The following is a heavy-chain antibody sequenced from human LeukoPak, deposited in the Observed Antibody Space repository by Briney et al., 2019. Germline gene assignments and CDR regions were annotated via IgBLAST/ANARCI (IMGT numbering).Heavy chain of an antibody. CDR2: ISTSGST. Sequence: SETLSLTCAVYGGSFSSYYWSWVRQPAGKGLEWIGRISTSGSTNYNPSLKSRVTISVDTSKNQFSLKLSSVTAADTAVYYCARVLAAAGNNWFDPWGQGTLVTVSS. CDR1: GGSFSSYY. J-gene: IGHJ5*02. D-gene: IGHD6-13*01. V-gene: IGHV4-59*10. CDR3: ARVLAAAGNNWFDP.